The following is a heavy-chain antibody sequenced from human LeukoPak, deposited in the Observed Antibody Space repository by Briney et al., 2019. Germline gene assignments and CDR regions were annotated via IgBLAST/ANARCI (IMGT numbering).Heavy chain of an antibody. CDR1: GYTFTNYG. CDR2: ISADNGNT. D-gene: IGHD2-2*01. CDR3: ATICTTTNCYLDY. Sequence: GASVKVSCKASGYTFTNYGISWVRQAPGQGLEWMGWISADNGNTNYAQKLQGRVTMGTDTSTSTAYMELRSLRSDDTAVYYCATICTTTNCYLDYWGQGTLVTVSS. V-gene: IGHV1-18*01. J-gene: IGHJ4*02.